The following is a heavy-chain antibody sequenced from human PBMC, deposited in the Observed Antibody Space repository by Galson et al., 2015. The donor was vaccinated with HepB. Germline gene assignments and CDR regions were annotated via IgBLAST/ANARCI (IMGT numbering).Heavy chain of an antibody. D-gene: IGHD6-13*01. J-gene: IGHJ4*02. CDR2: ISSSSYI. CDR3: ASAIAAAPFFDY. V-gene: IGHV3-21*01. Sequence: SLRLSCAASGFTFSSYSMNWVRQAPGKGLEWVSSISSSSYIYYADSVKGRFTISRDNAKNSLYLQMNSLRAEDTAVYYCASAIAAAPFFDYWGQGTLVTVSS. CDR1: GFTFSSYS.